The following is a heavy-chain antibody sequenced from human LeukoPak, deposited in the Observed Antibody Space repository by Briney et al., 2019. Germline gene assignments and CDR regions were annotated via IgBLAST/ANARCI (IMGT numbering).Heavy chain of an antibody. D-gene: IGHD2-15*01. Sequence: ASVKVSCKASGYTFTSYDINWVRQTTGQGLEWMGWMNPNSGNTGYAQKFQGRVTMTRNTSITTAYMELSSLRSEDTAVYYCAVAAPFYYYYHMDVWCKRTTVTASS. CDR1: GYTFTSYD. V-gene: IGHV1-8*01. CDR2: MNPNSGNT. CDR3: AVAAPFYYYYHMDV. J-gene: IGHJ6*03.